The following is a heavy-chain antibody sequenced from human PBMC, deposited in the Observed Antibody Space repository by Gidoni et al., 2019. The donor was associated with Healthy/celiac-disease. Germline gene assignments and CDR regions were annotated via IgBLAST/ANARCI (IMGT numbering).Heavy chain of an antibody. CDR1: GYSFTSYW. Sequence: EVQLVQSGAEVKKPGESLKISCKGSGYSFTSYWLGWVRQMPGKGLEWMGISYPGDSDTRYSPSFQGQVTISADKSISTAYLQWSSLKASDTAMYYCARRGYDPLGRQGWFDPWGQGTLVTVSS. CDR3: ARRGYDPLGRQGWFDP. J-gene: IGHJ5*02. CDR2: SYPGDSDT. D-gene: IGHD3-3*01. V-gene: IGHV5-51*01.